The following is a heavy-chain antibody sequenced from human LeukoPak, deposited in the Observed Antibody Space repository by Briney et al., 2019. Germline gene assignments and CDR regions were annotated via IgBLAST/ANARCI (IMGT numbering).Heavy chain of an antibody. D-gene: IGHD2-2*01. CDR1: GFTFDDYA. CDR2: ISWNSGSI. CDR3: AKGYCSSTSCYLIH. Sequence: PGGSLRLSCAASGFTFDDYAMHWVRQAPGKGLEWVSGISWNSGSIGYADSVKGRFTISRDNAKNSLYLQMNSLRAEDTALYYCAKGYCSSTSCYLIHWGQGTLVTVSS. J-gene: IGHJ4*02. V-gene: IGHV3-9*01.